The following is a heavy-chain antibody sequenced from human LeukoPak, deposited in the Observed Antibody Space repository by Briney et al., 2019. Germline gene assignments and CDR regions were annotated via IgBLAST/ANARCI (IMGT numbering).Heavy chain of an antibody. Sequence: PGGSLRLSCVTSGITLSSHAMSWVRQAPGKGLEWVSLISGSGGHTYYGDSVKGRFTISRDNSKNTFYLQMNSLRADDTAVYYCAKGGEATMRDGYNYYYYYMEVWGKGTTVTVSS. D-gene: IGHD5-24*01. CDR3: AKGGEATMRDGYNYYYYYMEV. CDR2: ISGSGGHT. J-gene: IGHJ6*03. CDR1: GITLSSHA. V-gene: IGHV3-23*01.